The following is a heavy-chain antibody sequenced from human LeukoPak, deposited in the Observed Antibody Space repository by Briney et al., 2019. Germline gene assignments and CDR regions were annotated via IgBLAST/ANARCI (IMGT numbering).Heavy chain of an antibody. V-gene: IGHV3-11*06. CDR3: ARAPVATMADY. CDR1: GFTFSDYY. D-gene: IGHD5-12*01. J-gene: IGHJ4*02. Sequence: PGGSLRLSCAASGFTFSDYYMSWVRQAPGKGLEWVSYISSSSSYTNYADSVKGRFTISRDNAKNSLYPQMNSLRAEDTAVYYCARAPVATMADYWGQGTLVTVSS. CDR2: ISSSSSYT.